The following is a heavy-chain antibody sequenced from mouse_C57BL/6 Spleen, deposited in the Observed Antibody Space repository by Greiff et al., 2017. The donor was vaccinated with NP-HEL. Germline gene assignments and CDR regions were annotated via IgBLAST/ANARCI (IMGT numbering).Heavy chain of an antibody. V-gene: IGHV1-55*01. CDR1: GYTFTSYW. CDR2: IYPGSGST. CDR3: SRPLTTVVATRAMDY. Sequence: QVQLQQPGAELVKPGASVKMSCKASGYTFTSYWITWVKQRPGQGLEWIGDIYPGSGSTNYHEKFKSKATLTVDTSSSTAYMQLSSLTSEDSAVYYGSRPLTTVVATRAMDYWGQGTSVTVSS. D-gene: IGHD1-1*01. J-gene: IGHJ4*01.